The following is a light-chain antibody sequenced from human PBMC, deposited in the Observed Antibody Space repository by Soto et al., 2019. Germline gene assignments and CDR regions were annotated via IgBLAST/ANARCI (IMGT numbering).Light chain of an antibody. CDR1: QSLSNTF. CDR2: GVF. J-gene: IGKJ1*01. CDR3: HQYAYSPRT. Sequence: NVLTQSPGTLSLSPGERATLSCRASQSLSNTFLSWYQQKPGQAPRLLNYGVFSRSTGIPDRFSGSGSGTDFTLTISRLEPEDSAVYFCHQYAYSPRTFGQGTKVEIK. V-gene: IGKV3-20*01.